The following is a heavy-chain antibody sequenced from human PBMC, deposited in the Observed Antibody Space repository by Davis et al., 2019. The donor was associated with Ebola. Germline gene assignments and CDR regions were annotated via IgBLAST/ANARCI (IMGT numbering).Heavy chain of an antibody. Sequence: GGSLRLSCAASGFTFSSYAMSWVRQAPGKGLEWVSAISGSGGSTYYADSVKGRFTISRDNSKNTLYLQMNSLRAEDTAVYYCAKDQKWELLKGPDAFDIWGQGTMVTVSS. D-gene: IGHD1-26*01. CDR3: AKDQKWELLKGPDAFDI. J-gene: IGHJ3*02. CDR1: GFTFSSYA. CDR2: ISGSGGST. V-gene: IGHV3-23*01.